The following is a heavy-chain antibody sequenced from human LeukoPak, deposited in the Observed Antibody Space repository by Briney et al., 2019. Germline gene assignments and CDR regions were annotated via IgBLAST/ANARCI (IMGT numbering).Heavy chain of an antibody. CDR3: ARTTSLTASGYDY. D-gene: IGHD4-17*01. CDR2: MNPYSGDR. V-gene: IGHV1-8*03. CDR1: GYTFTSYH. Sequence: ASVKVSCKTSGYTFTSYHINWVRQATGQGLEWMGWMNPYSGDRGYAQKFQGRVSITSDTSISTAYMELSSLRSEDTAVYFRARTTSLTASGYDYWGQGTLVTVSS. J-gene: IGHJ4*02.